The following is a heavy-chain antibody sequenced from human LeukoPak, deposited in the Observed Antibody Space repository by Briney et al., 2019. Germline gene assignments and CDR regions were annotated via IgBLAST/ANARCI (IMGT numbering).Heavy chain of an antibody. CDR1: GFTFSSYA. Sequence: GGSLRLSCSASGFTFSSYAMTWVRQAPGRGLEWVATISGSGGPTYYADSVKGRFTISRDNSKNTLYLQMNSLRAEDTAVYYCARLRWLDYWGQGTLVTVSS. CDR2: ISGSGGPT. J-gene: IGHJ4*02. CDR3: ARLRWLDY. D-gene: IGHD4-23*01. V-gene: IGHV3-23*01.